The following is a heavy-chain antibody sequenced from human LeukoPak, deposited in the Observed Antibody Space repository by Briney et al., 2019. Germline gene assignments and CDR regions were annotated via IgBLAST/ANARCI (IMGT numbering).Heavy chain of an antibody. CDR2: INPNSGGT. D-gene: IGHD6-19*01. Sequence: VASVKVSCKASGYTFTGYYMHWVRQAPGQGLEWMGWINPNSGGTNFAQKFQGRVTMTRDTSISTAYMELSRLRSDDTAVYYCARKPEAVAGMGFDYWGQGTLVTVSS. CDR3: ARKPEAVAGMGFDY. CDR1: GYTFTGYY. V-gene: IGHV1-2*02. J-gene: IGHJ4*02.